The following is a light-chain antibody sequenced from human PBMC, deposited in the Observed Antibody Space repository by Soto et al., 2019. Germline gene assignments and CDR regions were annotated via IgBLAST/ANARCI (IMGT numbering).Light chain of an antibody. CDR2: EVT. CDR3: SSYTVTNTLL. V-gene: IGLV2-8*01. CDR1: SSDVGSYNS. Sequence: QSVLTQPPSASGSPGQSVTISCTGTSSDVGSYNSVSWYQQHPDKAPKLMIYEVTKRPSGVPDRFSGSKSGSTASLTVSGLQAEDEAHYYCSSYTVTNTLLFGGGTKLTVL. J-gene: IGLJ3*02.